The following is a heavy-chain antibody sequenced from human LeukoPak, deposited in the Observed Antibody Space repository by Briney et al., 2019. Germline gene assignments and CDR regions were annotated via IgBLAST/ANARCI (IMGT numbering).Heavy chain of an antibody. V-gene: IGHV4-4*02. CDR1: GGSISNTNW. CDR2: YNLQGST. J-gene: IGHJ4*02. Sequence: KPAVTLSLICSLSGGSISNTNWWTWVRQPPGNGLECICEYNLQGSTNYNPSLKSRLAITVDKYENHISPKLTSEAAADTAVYYCAREGGPYRPFDYWGQGTLVTVAS. CDR3: AREGGPYRPFDY.